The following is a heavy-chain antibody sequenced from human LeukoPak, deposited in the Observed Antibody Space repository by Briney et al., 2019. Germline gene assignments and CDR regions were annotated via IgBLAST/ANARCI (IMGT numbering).Heavy chain of an antibody. CDR1: GYTFTRYG. D-gene: IGHD3-3*01. J-gene: IGHJ6*03. V-gene: IGHV1-18*01. CDR2: ISAYNGDT. Sequence: AASVKVSCKASGYTFTRYGISWVRQAPGQGLEWMGWISAYNGDTYSAQKFQGGVTLTTDTSTSTAYMDLRSLRSDDTAVYYCARYDFWSGSDGMERYYYYMDVWGKGTTVIVSS. CDR3: ARYDFWSGSDGMERYYYYMDV.